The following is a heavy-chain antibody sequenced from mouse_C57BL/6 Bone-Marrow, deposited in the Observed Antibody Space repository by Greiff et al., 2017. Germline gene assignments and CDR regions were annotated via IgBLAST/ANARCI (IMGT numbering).Heavy chain of an antibody. V-gene: IGHV14-4*01. CDR2: IVPENGDT. CDR3: TTGFSYFDY. J-gene: IGHJ2*01. CDR1: GFNIKDDY. Sequence: VHVKQSGAELVRPGASVKLSCTASGFNIKDDYMHWVKQRPEQGLEWIGWIVPENGDTEYASKFQGKATITADTSSNTAYLQLSSLTSEDTAVYYCTTGFSYFDYWGQGTTLTVSS.